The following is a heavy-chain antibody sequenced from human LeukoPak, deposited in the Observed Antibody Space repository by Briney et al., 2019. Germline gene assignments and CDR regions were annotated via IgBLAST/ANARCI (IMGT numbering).Heavy chain of an antibody. D-gene: IGHD4-23*01. CDR1: GFTFSSYA. CDR2: IDPSSGGT. V-gene: IGHV3-23*01. Sequence: GRSLRLSCAASGFTFSSYAMSWVRQTPGKGLEWVSGIDPSSGGTYSADSGKGRFTICRDNAKNTLYLQMNSLRAEDTAAYYCAKISPLDYVGKPWALDIWGQGTMVAVAS. J-gene: IGHJ3*02. CDR3: AKISPLDYVGKPWALDI.